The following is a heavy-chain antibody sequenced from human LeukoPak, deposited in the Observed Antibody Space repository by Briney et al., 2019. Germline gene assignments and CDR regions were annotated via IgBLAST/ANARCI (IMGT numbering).Heavy chain of an antibody. Sequence: GGSLRLSCSASGFTFSTSVLHWVRQAPGNGLEHVSAISTNGGTTNYADSVKGRFTISRDNSKNTLYLQLNSLRAEDTAVYYCARDLRWGYGSGTYFDYWGQGTLVTVS. CDR3: ARDLRWGYGSGTYFDY. CDR1: GFTFSTSV. D-gene: IGHD3-10*01. CDR2: ISTNGGTT. J-gene: IGHJ4*02. V-gene: IGHV3-64*04.